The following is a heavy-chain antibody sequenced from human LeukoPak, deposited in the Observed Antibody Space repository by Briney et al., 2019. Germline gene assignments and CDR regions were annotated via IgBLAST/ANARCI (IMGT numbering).Heavy chain of an antibody. J-gene: IGHJ4*02. Sequence: PGGSLRLSCAASGFTFSNSEMNWVRRPSWKGLEWVSNISGSNTIYYADSVKGRFTISRDNAKNSLYLQMNNLRAEDTAVYYCARSTPSDFYFDYWGQGTLVTVSS. CDR1: GFTFSNSE. CDR3: ARSTPSDFYFDY. V-gene: IGHV3-48*03. D-gene: IGHD2-2*01. CDR2: ISGSNTI.